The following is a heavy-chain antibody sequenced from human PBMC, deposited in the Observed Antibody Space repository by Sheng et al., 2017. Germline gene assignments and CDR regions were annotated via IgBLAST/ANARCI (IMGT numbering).Heavy chain of an antibody. D-gene: IGHD5-12*01. CDR1: GFTFSSYG. V-gene: IGHV3-23*04. Sequence: EVQLVESGGGLVQPGGTLRLSCAASGFTFSSYGMSWVRQAPGKGLEWVSAISGSGGSTYYADSVKGRFTISRDNSKNTLYLQMNSLRAEDTAVYYCAKDRSREDSGYDYWFDPWGQGTLVHRL. CDR3: AKDRSREDSGYDYWFDP. J-gene: IGHJ5*02. CDR2: ISGSGGST.